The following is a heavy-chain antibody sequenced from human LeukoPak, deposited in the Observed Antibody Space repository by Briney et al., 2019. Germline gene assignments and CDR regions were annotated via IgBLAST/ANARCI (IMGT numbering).Heavy chain of an antibody. CDR3: ARGYSSGWCNY. V-gene: IGHV3-21*01. CDR1: GFTFSSYS. J-gene: IGHJ4*02. CDR2: ISSSSSYI. Sequence: GGSLRLSCAASGFTFSSYSMNWVRQAPGKGLEWVSSISSSSSYIYYADSVKGRFTISRDNAKNSLYLQMNSLRAEDTAVYSCARGYSSGWCNYWGQGTLVTVSS. D-gene: IGHD6-19*01.